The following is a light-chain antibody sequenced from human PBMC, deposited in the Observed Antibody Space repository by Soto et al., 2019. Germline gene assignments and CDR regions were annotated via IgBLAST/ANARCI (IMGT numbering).Light chain of an antibody. J-gene: IGKJ3*01. CDR3: QHFGSSPLFT. CDR1: QSVTSNY. CDR2: GAS. V-gene: IGKV3-20*01. Sequence: EIVLTQSPGALSLSPGERATLSCRASQSVTSNYLAWYQQKPGQAPRLLIYGASSRATGIPDRFSGSGSGSDFTLTISRLEPEDSAVYYCQHFGSSPLFTFGPGTKVDIK.